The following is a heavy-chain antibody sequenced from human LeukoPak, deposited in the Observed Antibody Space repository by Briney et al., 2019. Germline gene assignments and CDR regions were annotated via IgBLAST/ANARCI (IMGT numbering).Heavy chain of an antibody. V-gene: IGHV3-11*01. CDR1: GFTFSDYY. CDR2: ISSSGSTI. D-gene: IGHD3-10*01. CDR3: ARESDYYGSGSPVG. Sequence: MAGGSLRLSCAASGFTFSDYYMSWIRQAPGKGLEWVSYISSSGSTIYYADSVKGRFTISRDNAKNSLYLQMNSLRAEDTAVYYCARESDYYGSGSPVGWGQGTLVTVSS. J-gene: IGHJ4*02.